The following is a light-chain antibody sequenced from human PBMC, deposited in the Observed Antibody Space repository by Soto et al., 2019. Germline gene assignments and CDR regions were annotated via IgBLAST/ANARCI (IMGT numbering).Light chain of an antibody. V-gene: IGLV2-8*01. CDR2: EVY. J-gene: IGLJ2*01. CDR1: SSDVGAYNY. CDR3: TSYAGSNNVI. Sequence: QSVLTQPPSASGSPGQSVTISCTGTSSDVGAYNYVSWYQHHPGKAPKLLIYEVYKRASGVPDRFSGFKSGNTASLLVSGLQAEDEAVYYCTSYAGSNNVIFGGGTKLTVL.